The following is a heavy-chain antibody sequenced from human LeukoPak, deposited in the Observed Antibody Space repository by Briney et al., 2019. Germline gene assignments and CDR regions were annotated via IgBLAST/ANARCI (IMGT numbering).Heavy chain of an antibody. V-gene: IGHV3-74*01. CDR2: INSDGSST. Sequence: GGSLRLFCAASGFTFSSYWMHWVRQAPGKGLVWVSRINSDGSSTSYADSVKGRFTISRDNAKNTLYLQMNSLRAEDTAVYYCAREGEYRSGGFDYWGQGTLVTVSS. CDR3: AREGEYRSGGFDY. J-gene: IGHJ4*02. CDR1: GFTFSSYW. D-gene: IGHD3-16*01.